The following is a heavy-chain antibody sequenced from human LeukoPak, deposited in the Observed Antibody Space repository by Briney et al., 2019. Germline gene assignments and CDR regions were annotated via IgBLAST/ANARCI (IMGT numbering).Heavy chain of an antibody. J-gene: IGHJ4*02. D-gene: IGHD4-17*01. CDR2: ISVSGGST. V-gene: IGHV3-23*01. Sequence: PGGSLRLSCAASGFTFNNYAMNWVRQAPGKGLEWVSRISVSGGSTYYADSVKGRFTISRDNSLNTVYLDMSSLRAEDTAVYYCAKSFLTVTTFDSWGQGTLVTVSS. CDR3: AKSFLTVTTFDS. CDR1: GFTFNNYA.